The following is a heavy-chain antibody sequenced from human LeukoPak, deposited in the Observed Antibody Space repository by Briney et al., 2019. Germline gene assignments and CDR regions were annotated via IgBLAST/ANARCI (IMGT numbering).Heavy chain of an antibody. J-gene: IGHJ4*02. V-gene: IGHV3-7*01. CDR2: VHKDGSDK. CDR1: GFTFSSYW. Sequence: GGSLRLSCAASGFTFSSYWMSWVRQAPGKGLEWLANVHKDGSDKYYVDSVRGRFTISRDNAKNALYLQMDGLRAEDTAVYYCAALGTAVVTDVGFWGQGTLVTVSS. CDR3: AALGTAVVTDVGF. D-gene: IGHD5-18*01.